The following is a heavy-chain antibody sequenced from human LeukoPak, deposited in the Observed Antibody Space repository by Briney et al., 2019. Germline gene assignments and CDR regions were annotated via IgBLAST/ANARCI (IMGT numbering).Heavy chain of an antibody. D-gene: IGHD6-19*01. CDR2: IYSGGST. CDR3: ARVGQGIAVALDY. Sequence: GSLRLSFAASGFTVSSNYMSWVRQAPGKGLEWVSVIYSGGSTYYADSVKGRFTISRDNSKNTLYLQMNSLRAEDTAVYYCARVGQGIAVALDYWGQGTLVTVSS. CDR1: GFTVSSNY. J-gene: IGHJ4*02. V-gene: IGHV3-53*01.